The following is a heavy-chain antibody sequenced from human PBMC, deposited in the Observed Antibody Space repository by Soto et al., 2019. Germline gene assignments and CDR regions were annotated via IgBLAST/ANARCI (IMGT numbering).Heavy chain of an antibody. D-gene: IGHD3-22*01. CDR3: AREAIIVIAAPEYYFDY. J-gene: IGHJ4*02. V-gene: IGHV3-66*01. Sequence: EVQLVESGGDLVQRGGSLRLSCEASGFDVSNTDMSWVRQAPGKGLEWVSVIYRGGYTNYADSVKGRFIVSRDSPKNTLYLQMDSLRAEDTAVYYCAREAIIVIAAPEYYFDYWGQGTLVTVSS. CDR1: GFDVSNTD. CDR2: IYRGGYT.